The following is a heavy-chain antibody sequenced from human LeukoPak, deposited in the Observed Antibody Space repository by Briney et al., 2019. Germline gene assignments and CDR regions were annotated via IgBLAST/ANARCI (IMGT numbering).Heavy chain of an antibody. V-gene: IGHV3-30*04. CDR3: ARDRIGDILTGYRLDY. CDR2: ISYDGSNK. D-gene: IGHD3-9*01. Sequence: GGSLRLSCAASGFTFSSYAMHWVRQAPGKGLEWVAVISYDGSNKYYADSVKGRFTISRDNSKNTLYLQMNSLRAEDTAVYYCARDRIGDILTGYRLDYWGQGTLVTVSS. J-gene: IGHJ4*02. CDR1: GFTFSSYA.